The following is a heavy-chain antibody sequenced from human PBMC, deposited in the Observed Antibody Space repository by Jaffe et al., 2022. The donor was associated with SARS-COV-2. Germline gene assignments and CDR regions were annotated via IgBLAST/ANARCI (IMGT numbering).Heavy chain of an antibody. Sequence: EVQLVQSGAEVKKPGESLKISCKGSGYSFTSYWIGWVRQMPGKGLEWMGIIYPGDSDTRYSPSFQGQVTISADKSISTAYLQWSSLKASDTAMYYCARFGVRKDVVVVAADGMDVWGQGTTVTVSS. CDR1: GYSFTSYW. D-gene: IGHD2-15*01. J-gene: IGHJ6*02. V-gene: IGHV5-51*01. CDR2: IYPGDSDT. CDR3: ARFGVRKDVVVVAADGMDV.